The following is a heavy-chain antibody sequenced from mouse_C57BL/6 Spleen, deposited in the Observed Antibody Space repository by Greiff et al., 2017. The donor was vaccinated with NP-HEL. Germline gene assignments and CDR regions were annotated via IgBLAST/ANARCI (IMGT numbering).Heavy chain of an antibody. CDR3: ESHYYGSSYPFDY. J-gene: IGHJ2*01. CDR1: GYTFTSYW. V-gene: IGHV1-5*01. Sequence: EVQLQQSGTVLARPGASVKMSCKTSGYTFTSYWMHWVTQRPGQGLEWIGAIYPGNSDTSYNQKFKGKAKLTAVTSASTAYMELSSLTNEDSAVYYCESHYYGSSYPFDYWGQGTTLTVSS. CDR2: IYPGNSDT. D-gene: IGHD1-1*01.